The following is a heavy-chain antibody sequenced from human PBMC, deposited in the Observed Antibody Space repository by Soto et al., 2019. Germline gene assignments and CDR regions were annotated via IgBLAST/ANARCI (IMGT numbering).Heavy chain of an antibody. CDR3: ARDADYGDYWFDY. Sequence: QVQLQESGPGLVKPSQTLSLTCTVSGGSISSGGYYWSWIRQHPGKGLEWIGYIYYSGSTYYNPSLKSRVTLSXDXSKNQSSLKLSSVTAADTAVYYCARDADYGDYWFDYWGQGTLVTVSS. D-gene: IGHD4-17*01. CDR1: GGSISSGGYY. J-gene: IGHJ4*02. CDR2: IYYSGST. V-gene: IGHV4-31*03.